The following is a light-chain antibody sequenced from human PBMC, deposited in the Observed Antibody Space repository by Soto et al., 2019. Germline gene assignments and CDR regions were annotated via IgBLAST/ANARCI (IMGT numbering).Light chain of an antibody. V-gene: IGKV3-15*01. Sequence: EIAMTQSPAPLSLSPCAIVTLSCRASESVSTNLAWYQQKAGKAPRLLIYGASTMASGIPARFSGSGSGTEFTLTISGLQSEDFAVYYCQQYSIWPETFGQGTKVDIK. CDR1: ESVSTN. J-gene: IGKJ1*01. CDR2: GAS. CDR3: QQYSIWPET.